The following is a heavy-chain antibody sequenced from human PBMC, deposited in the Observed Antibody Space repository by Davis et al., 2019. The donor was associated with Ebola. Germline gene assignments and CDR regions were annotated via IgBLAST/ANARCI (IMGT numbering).Heavy chain of an antibody. V-gene: IGHV1-2*02. D-gene: IGHD3-10*01. Sequence: ASVKVSCKASGYTFTGYYMHLVRQAPGQGLEWMGWINPNSGGTNYAQKFQGRVTMTRDTSISTAYMELSRLRSDDTAVYYCARRGDGSGSFDYWGQGTLVTVSS. CDR3: ARRGDGSGSFDY. CDR1: GYTFTGYY. J-gene: IGHJ4*02. CDR2: INPNSGGT.